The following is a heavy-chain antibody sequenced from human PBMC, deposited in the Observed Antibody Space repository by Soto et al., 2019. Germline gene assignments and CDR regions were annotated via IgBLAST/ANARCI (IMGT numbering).Heavy chain of an antibody. Sequence: GGSLRLSCAASGFTFSSSAMSWVRQAPGKGLEWVAAISGSGGDTYYADSMKGRFSISRDNSKDTLYLQMYSLSVEDTAVYHCAKEGGSGSGWAAFWGQGTLVTVSS. CDR3: AKEGGSGSGWAAF. J-gene: IGHJ4*02. CDR2: ISGSGGDT. CDR1: GFTFSSSA. D-gene: IGHD6-19*01. V-gene: IGHV3-23*01.